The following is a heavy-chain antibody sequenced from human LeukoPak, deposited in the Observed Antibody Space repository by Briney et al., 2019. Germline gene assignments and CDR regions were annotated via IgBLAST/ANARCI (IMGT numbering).Heavy chain of an antibody. CDR2: IIPIFGTA. J-gene: IGHJ6*03. CDR1: GGTFSSYA. D-gene: IGHD3-16*01. Sequence: GASVKVSCKASGGTFSSYAISWVRQAPGQGLEWMGGIIPIFGTANYAQKFQGRVTITTDESTSTAYMELSSLRSEATAVYYCQRDHYVXXXXXXXXXYXYMDXWGKGTAVTXXS. CDR3: QRDHYVXXXXXXXXXYXYMDX. V-gene: IGHV1-69*05.